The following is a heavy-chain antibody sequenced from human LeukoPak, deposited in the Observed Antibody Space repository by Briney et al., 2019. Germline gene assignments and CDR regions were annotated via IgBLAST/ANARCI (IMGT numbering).Heavy chain of an antibody. D-gene: IGHD6-13*01. Sequence: SQTLSLTCAISGDSVSSNSAAWNWIRQSPSRGLEWLGRTYYRSKWYNDYAVSVKSRITINPDTSKNQFSLQLNSVTPEDTAVYYCARDRAAAGYHYYYGMDVWGKGTTVTVSS. CDR3: ARDRAAAGYHYYYGMDV. CDR2: TYYRSKWYN. J-gene: IGHJ6*04. CDR1: GDSVSSNSAA. V-gene: IGHV6-1*01.